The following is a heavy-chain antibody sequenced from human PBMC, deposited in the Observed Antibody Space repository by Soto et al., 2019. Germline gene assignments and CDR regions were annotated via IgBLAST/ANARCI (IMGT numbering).Heavy chain of an antibody. V-gene: IGHV4-61*08. J-gene: IGHJ5*02. D-gene: IGHD1-1*01. CDR2: VYFSGST. Sequence: SETLSLTCSVSGDSVSSGDYYWSWIRQPPGKGLEWIGHVYFSGSTNYIPSLKSRLTMSVDTAKNQFSLKLNSVTAADTAVYYCARIPVETYILYRSAPWGQGTQVTVSS. CDR3: ARIPVETYILYRSAP. CDR1: GDSVSSGDYY.